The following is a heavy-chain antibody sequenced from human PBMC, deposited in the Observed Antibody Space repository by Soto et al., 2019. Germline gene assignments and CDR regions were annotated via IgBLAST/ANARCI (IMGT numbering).Heavy chain of an antibody. J-gene: IGHJ4*02. CDR1: GFTFSNYW. V-gene: IGHV3-74*01. CDR2: IKSDGSST. D-gene: IGHD1-20*01. Sequence: EVQLVESGGGLVQPGGSLRLSCAASGFTFSNYWMHWVRQAPGKGLVWVSRIKSDGSSTNYADSVKGRFTISRDNAKNTLFPQMNSLTAEDTAVYYCARSLIGNSDYWGQGTLVTVSS. CDR3: ARSLIGNSDY.